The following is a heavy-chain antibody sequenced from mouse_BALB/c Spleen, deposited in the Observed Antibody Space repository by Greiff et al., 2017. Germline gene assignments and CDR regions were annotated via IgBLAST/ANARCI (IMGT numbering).Heavy chain of an antibody. CDR1: GYTFTSYV. CDR2: INPYNDGT. J-gene: IGHJ2*01. V-gene: IGHV1-14*01. CDR3: ARFYGSSPNWDKGYYFDY. D-gene: IGHD1-1*01. Sequence: VQLQQSGPELVKPGASVKMSCKASGYTFTSYVMHWVKQKPGQGLEWIGYINPYNDGTKYNEKFKGKATLTSDKSSSTAYMELSSLTSEDSAVYYCARFYGSSPNWDKGYYFDYWGQGTTLTVSS.